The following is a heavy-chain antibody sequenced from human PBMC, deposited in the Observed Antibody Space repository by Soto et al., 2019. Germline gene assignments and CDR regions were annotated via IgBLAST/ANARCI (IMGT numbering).Heavy chain of an antibody. Sequence: ASVKASCKASGYTFTSYGTSWVRQAPGQVLEGMGWIIAYNGNTNYAQKLQGRVTMTTDTSTSTAYMELRSLRSDDTAVYYCARDQIPVDTAMVTRVAFAIWGQGTMVTVSS. CDR3: ARDQIPVDTAMVTRVAFAI. J-gene: IGHJ3*02. D-gene: IGHD5-18*01. CDR2: IIAYNGNT. V-gene: IGHV1-18*01. CDR1: GYTFTSYG.